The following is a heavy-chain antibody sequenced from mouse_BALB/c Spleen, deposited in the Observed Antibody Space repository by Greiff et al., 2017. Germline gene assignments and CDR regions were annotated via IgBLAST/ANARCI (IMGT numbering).Heavy chain of an antibody. Sequence: LVKTGASVKISCKASGYSFTGYYMHWVKQSHGKSLEWIGYISCYNGATSYNQKFKGKATFTVDTSSSTAYMQFTSLTSEDSAVYYCARWDYYGSSYFDYWGQGTTLTVSS. V-gene: IGHV1S34*01. D-gene: IGHD1-1*01. CDR2: ISCYNGAT. CDR1: GYSFTGYY. CDR3: ARWDYYGSSYFDY. J-gene: IGHJ2*01.